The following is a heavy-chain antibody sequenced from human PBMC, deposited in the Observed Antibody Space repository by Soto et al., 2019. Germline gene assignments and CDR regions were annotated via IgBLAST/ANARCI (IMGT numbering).Heavy chain of an antibody. V-gene: IGHV6-1*01. J-gene: IGHJ3*02. CDR1: GDSVSSNSAA. CDR2: TYNRSKWYN. Sequence: PSQTLSLTCAISGDSVSSNSAAWNWIRQSPSRGLEWLGRTYNRSKWYNDYAVSVKSRITINPDTSKNQFSLQLNSVTPEDTAVYYCARDRAPDGYCSSTSCLDDAFDIWGQGTMVTVSS. CDR3: ARDRAPDGYCSSTSCLDDAFDI. D-gene: IGHD2-2*01.